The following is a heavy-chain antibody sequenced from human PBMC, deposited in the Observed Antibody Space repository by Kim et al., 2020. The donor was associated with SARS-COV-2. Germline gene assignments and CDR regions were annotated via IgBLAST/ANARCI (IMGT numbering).Heavy chain of an antibody. CDR2: ISGSGNGI. V-gene: IGHV3-23*01. CDR3: AITPLLFNYYGIDV. Sequence: GGSLRLSCTASGFTFNNYAMNWVRQGPGKGLEWVASISGSGNGIYYADSVKGRFTISRDNSKNTLFLQMNRLRVEDTALYYCAITPLLFNYYGIDVWGHGTTVTVSS. CDR1: GFTFNNYA. D-gene: IGHD2-21*02. J-gene: IGHJ6*02.